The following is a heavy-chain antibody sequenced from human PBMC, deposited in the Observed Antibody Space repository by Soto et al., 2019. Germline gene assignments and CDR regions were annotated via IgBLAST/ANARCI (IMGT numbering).Heavy chain of an antibody. CDR2: ISGSGGST. J-gene: IGHJ6*02. CDR1: GFTFSSYA. CDR3: AKDQGICGVAVMYYYYGMDV. V-gene: IGHV3-23*01. D-gene: IGHD3-3*01. Sequence: GGSLRISGAASGFTFSSYAMSWVRQAPGKGLEWVSAISGSGGSTYYADSVKGRFTISRDSSKNTLYLQMNSLRAEDTAVYYCAKDQGICGVAVMYYYYGMDVWGQGTTVTVSS.